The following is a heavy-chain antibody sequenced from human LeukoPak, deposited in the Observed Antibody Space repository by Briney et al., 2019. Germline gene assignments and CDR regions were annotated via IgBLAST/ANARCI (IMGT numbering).Heavy chain of an antibody. Sequence: GGSLRLSCEASRLSISSYGMNWVRQAPGKGLEWAAYIKEDGSEKFYVGSVKGRFTISRDNARKSVYLQMHSLRVEDTAVYYCARGAGVFFDNWGQGTLVTVSS. CDR2: IKEDGSEK. CDR3: ARGAGVFFDN. CDR1: RLSISSYG. J-gene: IGHJ4*02. D-gene: IGHD3-10*01. V-gene: IGHV3-7*01.